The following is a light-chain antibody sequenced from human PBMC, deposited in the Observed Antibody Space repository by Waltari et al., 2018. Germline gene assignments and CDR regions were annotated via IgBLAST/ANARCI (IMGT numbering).Light chain of an antibody. CDR1: QDISDDY. V-gene: IGKV1-27*01. CDR3: QRYNSAPWT. J-gene: IGKJ1*01. Sequence: DFQITQSPSSLSASVGDTVTLFCRASQDISDDYLAWYQQKPGKSPELLIYLTSTLQFGVPSRFRGSGSGKDFTLTITSLQPEDVATYYCQRYNSAPWTFGQGTKV. CDR2: LTS.